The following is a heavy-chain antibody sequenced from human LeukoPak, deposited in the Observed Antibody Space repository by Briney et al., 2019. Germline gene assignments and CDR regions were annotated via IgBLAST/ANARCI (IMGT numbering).Heavy chain of an antibody. D-gene: IGHD1-26*01. CDR3: ARDPYSGSYGNYYYYFMDV. CDR1: GFTFSSYW. V-gene: IGHV3-7*01. CDR2: IKEEGSEK. J-gene: IGHJ6*03. Sequence: GGSLRLSCAASGFTFSSYWMSWVRQAPGKGLEWVANIKEEGSEKYNVDSGKGRFTISRDNAKNSLYLQMNSLRAEDTAVYYCARDPYSGSYGNYYYYFMDVWGKGTTVTISS.